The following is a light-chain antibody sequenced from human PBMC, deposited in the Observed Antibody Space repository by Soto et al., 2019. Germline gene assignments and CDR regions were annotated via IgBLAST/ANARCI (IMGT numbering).Light chain of an antibody. Sequence: DIQMTQSPSTLSASVGDRVTITCRASQSIRSWLAWYQQKPGKAPKLLIYKASSLQSGVPSRFSGSGSETEFNLTISSLQPDDFATYFCQQYNTSPWTFGQVTKVEIK. CDR1: QSIRSW. CDR2: KAS. CDR3: QQYNTSPWT. V-gene: IGKV1-5*03. J-gene: IGKJ1*01.